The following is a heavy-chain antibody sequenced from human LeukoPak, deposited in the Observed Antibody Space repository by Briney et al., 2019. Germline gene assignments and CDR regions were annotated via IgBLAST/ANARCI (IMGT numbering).Heavy chain of an antibody. J-gene: IGHJ4*02. CDR1: SGSFSGYC. D-gene: IGHD2-15*01. V-gene: IGHV4-34*01. Sequence: SETLSLTCAVYSGSFSGYCWIWIRQPPGKGLEWIGEIDHSGNTNFNPSLQSRVTMSVDPSKNQFSLKLNSVTAADTAVYYCARDQGSGWGQGTLVTVSS. CDR3: ARDQGSG. CDR2: IDHSGNT.